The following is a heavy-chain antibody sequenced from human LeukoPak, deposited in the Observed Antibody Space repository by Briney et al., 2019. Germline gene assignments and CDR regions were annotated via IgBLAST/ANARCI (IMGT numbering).Heavy chain of an antibody. J-gene: IGHJ5*02. D-gene: IGHD3-10*01. CDR2: IIPIFGTA. V-gene: IGHV1-69*01. Sequence: SVKVSCKASGGTFSSYAISWVRQAPGQGLEWTGGIIPIFGTANYAQKFQGRVTITADESTSTAYMELSSLRSEDTAVYYCATMVRGVRPFDPWGQGTLVTVSS. CDR1: GGTFSSYA. CDR3: ATMVRGVRPFDP.